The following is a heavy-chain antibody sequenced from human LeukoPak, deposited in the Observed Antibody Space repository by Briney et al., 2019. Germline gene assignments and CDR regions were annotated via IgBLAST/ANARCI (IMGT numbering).Heavy chain of an antibody. CDR1: GGSISSSSYY. V-gene: IGHV4-39*07. CDR2: IYYSGST. J-gene: IGHJ3*02. D-gene: IGHD1-14*01. CDR3: AREGIGDGIAFDI. Sequence: PSETLSLTCTVSGGSISSSSYYWGWIRQPPGKGLEWIGSIYYSGSTYYNPSLKSRVTISVDTSKNQFSLKLSSVTAADTAVYYCAREGIGDGIAFDIWGQGTMVTVSS.